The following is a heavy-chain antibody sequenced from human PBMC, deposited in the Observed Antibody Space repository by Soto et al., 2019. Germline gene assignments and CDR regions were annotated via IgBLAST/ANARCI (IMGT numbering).Heavy chain of an antibody. CDR3: ATEDYGDYGGVSEYYGVDV. CDR2: IYYSGST. D-gene: IGHD4-17*01. V-gene: IGHV4-31*03. J-gene: IGHJ6*02. CDR1: GGSISSGGYY. Sequence: SETLSLTCTVSGGSISSGGYYWSWIRQHPGKGLEWIGYIYYSGSTYYNPSLKSRVTISVDTSKNQFSLKLSSVTAADTAVYYCATEDYGDYGGVSEYYGVDVWGQGTTVTVSS.